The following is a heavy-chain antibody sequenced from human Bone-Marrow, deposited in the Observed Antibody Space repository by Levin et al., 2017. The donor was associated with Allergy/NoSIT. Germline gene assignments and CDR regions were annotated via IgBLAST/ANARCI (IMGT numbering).Heavy chain of an antibody. J-gene: IGHJ4*02. D-gene: IGHD5-12*01. CDR3: AGIGGYAGYDFPFDS. CDR1: GFLFTNYW. CDR2: IYGGDSER. Sequence: GESLKISCKGSGFLFTNYWIGWVRQMPGKGLEWMGIIYGGDSERRYSPSFQGQVTMSADKSLSTAYLQWSSLKSSDTAMYYCAGIGGYAGYDFPFDSWGQGTLVTVSS. V-gene: IGHV5-51*01.